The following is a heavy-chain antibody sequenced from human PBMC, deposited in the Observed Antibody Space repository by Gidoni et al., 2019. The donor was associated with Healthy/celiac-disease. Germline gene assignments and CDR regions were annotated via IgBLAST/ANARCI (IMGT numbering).Heavy chain of an antibody. V-gene: IGHV4-34*01. CDR3: ARGRYIAAAALFDY. D-gene: IGHD6-13*01. Sequence: QVQLQQWGAGLLKPSETLSLTCAVYGGSFSGYYWSWIRQPPGTGLEWIGEINHSGSTNYNPSLNSRVTISVDTSKNQFSLKLSSVTAADTAVYYCARGRYIAAAALFDYWGQGTLVTVSS. J-gene: IGHJ4*02. CDR2: INHSGST. CDR1: GGSFSGYY.